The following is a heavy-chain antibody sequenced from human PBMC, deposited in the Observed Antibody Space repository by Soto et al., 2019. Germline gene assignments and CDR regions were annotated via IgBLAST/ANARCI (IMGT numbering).Heavy chain of an antibody. CDR2: VIPVFKTA. CDR3: ARSRFVVGVTEDYYGMDV. V-gene: IGHV1-69*13. Sequence: SVKVSCKSSGGTFSNSPISWVRQAPGQGLEWVGGVIPVFKTANYAQKFQGRVTITADESTNTAYMGLSSLRSGDTAVYYCARSRFVVGVTEDYYGMDVWGQGTTVTVSS. J-gene: IGHJ6*02. CDR1: GGTFSNSP. D-gene: IGHD2-15*01.